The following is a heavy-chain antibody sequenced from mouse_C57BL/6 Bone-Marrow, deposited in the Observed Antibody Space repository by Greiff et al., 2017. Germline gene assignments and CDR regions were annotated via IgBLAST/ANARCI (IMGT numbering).Heavy chain of an antibody. CDR3: GRLRGRAY. V-gene: IGHV1-80*01. J-gene: IGHJ3*01. Sequence: VQLQQSGAELVKPGASVKISCKASGYAFSSYWMNWVKQRPGKGLDWIGQIYPGDGDTNYNGKFKGKATLTADKSSSTAYMQLSSLTSEDSGVYFCGRLRGRAYWGQGTLGTVSA. CDR2: IYPGDGDT. D-gene: IGHD4-1*01. CDR1: GYAFSSYW.